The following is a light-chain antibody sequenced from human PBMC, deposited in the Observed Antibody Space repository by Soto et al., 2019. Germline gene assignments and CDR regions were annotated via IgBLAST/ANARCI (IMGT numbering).Light chain of an antibody. CDR3: QQYGNFPYT. J-gene: IGKJ2*01. CDR1: QSVSGN. Sequence: VLTQSPATLSVSPGERATLSCRASQSVSGNLAWYQQKPGQAPRLLIYGASTRATGIPARFSVSGSGTDFTITINRLETEDFAVYYCQQYGNFPYTFGQGTKVDIK. CDR2: GAS. V-gene: IGKV3-15*01.